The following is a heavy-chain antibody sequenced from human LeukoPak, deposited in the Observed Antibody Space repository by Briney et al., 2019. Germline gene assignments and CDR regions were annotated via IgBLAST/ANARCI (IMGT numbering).Heavy chain of an antibody. Sequence: SVKVSCKASGGTFSSYAISWVRQAPGQGLEWMGGIIPIFGTANYAQKFQGRVTITADKSTSTAYMELSSLRSEDTAVYYCARVGEDFWSGYYQANAFDIWGQGTMVTVSS. V-gene: IGHV1-69*06. J-gene: IGHJ3*02. CDR1: GGTFSSYA. D-gene: IGHD3-3*01. CDR2: IIPIFGTA. CDR3: ARVGEDFWSGYYQANAFDI.